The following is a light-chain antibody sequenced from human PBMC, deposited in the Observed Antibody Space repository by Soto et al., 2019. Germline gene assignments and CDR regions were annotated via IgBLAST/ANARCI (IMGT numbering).Light chain of an antibody. V-gene: IGKV3-15*01. CDR3: QPYNNWPLT. CDR1: QSVSSN. J-gene: IGKJ4*01. CDR2: GAS. Sequence: ERATLSCRASQSVSSNLACYQQKPGQAPRLLIYGASTRATGIPARFSGSGSGTEFTLTISRLQSEDFAVYYCQPYNNWPLTFGGGTKVDIK.